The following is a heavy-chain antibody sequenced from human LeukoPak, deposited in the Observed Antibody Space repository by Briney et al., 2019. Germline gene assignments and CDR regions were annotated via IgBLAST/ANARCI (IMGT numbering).Heavy chain of an antibody. V-gene: IGHV4-39*01. J-gene: IGHJ4*02. D-gene: IGHD3-22*01. CDR1: GGSISSSSYF. Sequence: SETLSLICTVSGGSISSSSYFWGWIRQPPGKVLEWIGSIYNSGSTYYNPSLKSRVTISVETYKSQFSLKLSSVTAADTAVYYCARGRGYYDSRGFYYWGQGTLVTVSS. CDR2: IYNSGST. CDR3: ARGRGYYDSRGFYY.